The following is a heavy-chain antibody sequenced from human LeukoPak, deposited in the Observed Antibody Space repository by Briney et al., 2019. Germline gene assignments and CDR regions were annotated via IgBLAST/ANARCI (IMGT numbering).Heavy chain of an antibody. CDR2: IIGSGGST. J-gene: IGHJ4*02. CDR1: GVTPSTFS. CDR3: TILSDCRGGTCYWSRFDF. Sequence: GGSLRLSCAASGVTPSTFSMSWVPPTPERGLEWVSSIIGSGGSTYYGDSVKGRFTISRDNSKNTLYMQMNSLRAEDTAVYYCTILSDCRGGTCYWSRFDFWGQGTLVTVSS. V-gene: IGHV3-23*01. D-gene: IGHD2-15*01.